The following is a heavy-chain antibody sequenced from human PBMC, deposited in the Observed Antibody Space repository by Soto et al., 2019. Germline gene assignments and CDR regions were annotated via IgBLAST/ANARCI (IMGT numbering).Heavy chain of an antibody. Sequence: GASVKVSCKSSGVTFSTSSINWVRQATGQRPEWMGNILPIFGTADYAQKFQGRVTITADKSTNTAYMELRSLLSEVTAVYYCARGHEYRGNSDAFDIWGQGTVVTV. J-gene: IGHJ3*02. CDR3: ARGHEYRGNSDAFDI. CDR1: GVTFSTSS. D-gene: IGHD2-21*02. CDR2: ILPIFGTA. V-gene: IGHV1-69*06.